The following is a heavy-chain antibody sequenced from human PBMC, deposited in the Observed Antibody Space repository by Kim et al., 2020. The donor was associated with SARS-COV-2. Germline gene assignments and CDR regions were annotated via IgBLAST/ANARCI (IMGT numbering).Heavy chain of an antibody. D-gene: IGHD3-10*01. Sequence: GGSLRLSCAASGFTFSSYAMSWVRQAPGKGLEWVSAISGSGGSTYYADSVKGRFTISRDNSKNTLYLQMNSLRAEDTAVYYCAKEGGLWFRVIAPFDYWGQGTLVTVSS. J-gene: IGHJ4*02. CDR1: GFTFSSYA. CDR2: ISGSGGST. CDR3: AKEGGLWFRVIAPFDY. V-gene: IGHV3-23*01.